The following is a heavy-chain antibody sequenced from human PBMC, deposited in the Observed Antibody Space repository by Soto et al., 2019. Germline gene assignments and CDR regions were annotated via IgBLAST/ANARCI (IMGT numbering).Heavy chain of an antibody. Sequence: SDTLSLTCTVSGGSISSYYWSWIRQPPGKGLEWIGYIYYSGSTNYNPSLKSRVTISVDTSKNQFSLKLSSVTAADTAVYYCARFFSGYDYSMTKYNWFDPWGQGNLVTVS. V-gene: IGHV4-59*01. J-gene: IGHJ5*02. CDR2: IYYSGST. D-gene: IGHD5-12*01. CDR1: GGSISSYY. CDR3: ARFFSGYDYSMTKYNWFDP.